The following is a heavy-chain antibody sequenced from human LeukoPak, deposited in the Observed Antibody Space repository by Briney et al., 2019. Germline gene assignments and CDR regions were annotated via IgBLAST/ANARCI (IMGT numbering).Heavy chain of an antibody. CDR1: GGSFSGYY. J-gene: IGHJ1*01. CDR3: ARGPGDSSGWYLQH. V-gene: IGHV4-34*01. Sequence: AETLSLTCAVYGGSFSGYYWSWIRQPPGKGLEWIGEINHSGSANYNPSLKSRVTISVDTSKNQFSLKLSSVTAADTAVYYCARGPGDSSGWYLQHWGQGTLVTVSS. D-gene: IGHD6-19*01. CDR2: INHSGSA.